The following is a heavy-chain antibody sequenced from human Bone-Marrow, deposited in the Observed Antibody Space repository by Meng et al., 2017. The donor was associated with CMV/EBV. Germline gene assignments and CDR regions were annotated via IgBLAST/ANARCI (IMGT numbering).Heavy chain of an antibody. CDR3: ARGRARGSGSYGNIDY. Sequence: KVSCKGSGYSFTSYWIGWVRQMPGKGLEWMGIIYPGDSDTRYSPSFQGQVTISADKSISTAYLQWSSLKASDTAMYYCARGRARGSGSYGNIDYWGQGTLVTVSS. J-gene: IGHJ4*02. CDR2: IYPGDSDT. V-gene: IGHV5-51*01. D-gene: IGHD3-10*01. CDR1: GYSFTSYW.